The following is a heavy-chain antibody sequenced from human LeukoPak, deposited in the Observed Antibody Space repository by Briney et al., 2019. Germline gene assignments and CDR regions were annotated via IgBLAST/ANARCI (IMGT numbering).Heavy chain of an antibody. CDR2: IYTSGST. Sequence: PSETLSLTCTVSGGSISSYYCSWIRQPAGKGLEWNGRIYTSGSTNYNPSLKSRVTMSVDTSKNQFSLKLSSVTAADTAVYYCASEKYSSSWFLDYWGQGTLVTVSS. V-gene: IGHV4-4*07. CDR1: GGSISSYY. D-gene: IGHD6-13*01. J-gene: IGHJ4*02. CDR3: ASEKYSSSWFLDY.